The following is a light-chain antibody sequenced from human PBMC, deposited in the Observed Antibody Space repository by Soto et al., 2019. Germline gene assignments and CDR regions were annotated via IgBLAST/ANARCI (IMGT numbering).Light chain of an antibody. V-gene: IGLV2-14*03. CDR1: SSDVGRYNY. CDR3: SSYTSSSTSVV. Sequence: QSVLTQPASVSGSPGQSITISCAGTSSDVGRYNYVSWYQQHPGKAPKLMIYDVSNRPSGASNRFSGSKSGNTASLTISGLQAEDEADYYCSSYTSSSTSVVFGGGTKLTVL. CDR2: DVS. J-gene: IGLJ2*01.